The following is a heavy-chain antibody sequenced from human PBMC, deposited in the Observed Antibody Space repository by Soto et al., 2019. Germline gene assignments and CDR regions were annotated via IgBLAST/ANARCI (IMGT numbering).Heavy chain of an antibody. CDR3: ARHSYSLGLDYGDYSRPGWFDP. D-gene: IGHD4-17*01. V-gene: IGHV5-10-1*01. Sequence: GESLKISCKGSGYSFTSYWVSWVRQMPGKGLEWMGRIDPSDSYTNYSPSFQGHVTISADKSISTAYLQWSSLKASDTAMYYCARHSYSLGLDYGDYSRPGWFDPWGQGTLVTVSS. CDR2: IDPSDSYT. J-gene: IGHJ5*01. CDR1: GYSFTSYW.